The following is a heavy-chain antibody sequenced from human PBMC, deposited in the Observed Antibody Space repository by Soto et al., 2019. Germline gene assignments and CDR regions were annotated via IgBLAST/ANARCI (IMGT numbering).Heavy chain of an antibody. Sequence: SETLSLTCTVSGGSISSGDYYWSWIRQPPGKGLEWIGYIYYSGSTYYNPSLKSRVTISVDTSKNQFSLKLSSVTAADTAVYYCARQLLDAYYYYGMDVWGQGTTVTVSS. D-gene: IGHD2-15*01. CDR3: ARQLLDAYYYYGMDV. CDR2: IYYSGST. V-gene: IGHV4-39*01. CDR1: GGSISSGDYY. J-gene: IGHJ6*02.